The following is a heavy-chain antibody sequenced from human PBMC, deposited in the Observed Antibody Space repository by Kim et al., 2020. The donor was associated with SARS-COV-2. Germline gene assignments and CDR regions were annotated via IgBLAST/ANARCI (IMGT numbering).Heavy chain of an antibody. Sequence: SETLSLTCTVSGGSISSYYWSWIRQPPGKGLEWIGYIYYSGSPNYNPSLKSRVTISVDTSKNQFSLKLSSVTAADTAVYYCARFLSWFDPWGQGTLVTVS. V-gene: IGHV4-59*01. CDR1: GGSISSYY. CDR2: IYYSGSP. J-gene: IGHJ5*02. CDR3: ARFLSWFDP.